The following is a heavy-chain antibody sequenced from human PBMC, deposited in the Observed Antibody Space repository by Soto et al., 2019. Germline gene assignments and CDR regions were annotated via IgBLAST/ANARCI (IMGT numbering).Heavy chain of an antibody. CDR3: ARLLPSTVTTIDVAFDI. J-gene: IGHJ3*02. CDR1: GFTVSSNY. D-gene: IGHD4-17*01. CDR2: IYSGGST. V-gene: IGHV3-66*04. Sequence: EVQLVESGGGLVQPGGSLRLSCAASGFTVSSNYMSWVRQAPGKGLEWVSVIYSGGSTYYADSVKGRFTISRDNSKNTLYLQMNSLRAEDTAVYYCARLLPSTVTTIDVAFDIWGQGTMVTVSS.